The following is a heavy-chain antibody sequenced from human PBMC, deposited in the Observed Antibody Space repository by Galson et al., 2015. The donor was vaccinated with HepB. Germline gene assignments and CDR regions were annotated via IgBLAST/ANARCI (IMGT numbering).Heavy chain of an antibody. CDR2: IYTSGST. V-gene: IGHV4-4*07. Sequence: SETLSLTCTVSGGSISSYYWSWIRQPAGKGLEWLGRIYTSGSTNYNPSLKSRVTMSVDTSKNQFSLKLSSVTAADTAVYYCARGVLAAAGNDAFDIWGQGTMVTVSS. CDR1: GGSISSYY. J-gene: IGHJ3*02. CDR3: ARGVLAAAGNDAFDI. D-gene: IGHD6-13*01.